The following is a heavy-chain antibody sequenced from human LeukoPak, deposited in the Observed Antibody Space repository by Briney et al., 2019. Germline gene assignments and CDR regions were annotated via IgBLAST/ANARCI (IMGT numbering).Heavy chain of an antibody. V-gene: IGHV1-2*02. J-gene: IGHJ5*02. Sequence: GSSVKVSCKASGGTFSSYAISWVRQAPGQGLEWMGWINPNSGGTNYAQKFQGRVTMTRDTSISTAYMELSRLRSDDTAVYYCARGYGSSWFDPWGQGTLVTVSS. CDR3: ARGYGSSWFDP. CDR2: INPNSGGT. D-gene: IGHD6-13*01. CDR1: GGTFSSYA.